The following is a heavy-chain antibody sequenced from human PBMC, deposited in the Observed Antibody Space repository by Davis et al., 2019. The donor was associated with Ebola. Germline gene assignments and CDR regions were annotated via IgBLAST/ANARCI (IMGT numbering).Heavy chain of an antibody. CDR1: GGSISSSSYY. V-gene: IGHV4-39*01. J-gene: IGHJ4*02. D-gene: IGHD3-16*02. CDR3: ARRQREMITFGGVIVN. Sequence: SETLSLTCTVSGGSISSSSYYWGWIRQPPGKGLEWNGSINYSCSTYYNPSIKSRLTISVDTSKNQFSLKLSSVTAANRAVYYCARRQREMITFGGVIVNWGQGTLVTVSS. CDR2: INYSCST.